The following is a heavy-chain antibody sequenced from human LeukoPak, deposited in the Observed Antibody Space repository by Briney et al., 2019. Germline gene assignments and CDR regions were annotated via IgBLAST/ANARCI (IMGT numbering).Heavy chain of an antibody. CDR2: IYPGDSDT. V-gene: IGHV5-51*01. CDR3: ARQNDFRLDY. J-gene: IGHJ4*02. CDR1: GSTFSSYW. Sequence: GESLKISCQGSGSTFSSYWIGWVRQMPGKGLEWMGIIYPGDSDTRYSPSLQGQVTISVDTSIGTAYLQWSSLKASDTAIYYCARQNDFRLDYWGQGTLVTVSS. D-gene: IGHD3-3*01.